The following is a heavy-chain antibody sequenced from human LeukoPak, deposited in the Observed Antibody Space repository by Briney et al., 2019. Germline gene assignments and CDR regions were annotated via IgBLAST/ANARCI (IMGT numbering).Heavy chain of an antibody. CDR3: ARMTTGHDF. CDR2: VNHSGYT. CDR1: GTSFSTYD. D-gene: IGHD4-17*01. J-gene: IGHJ4*02. V-gene: IGHV4-34*01. Sequence: PSETLSLTCAVSGTSFSTYDLSWIRQPPGKGLEWIVEVNHSGYTNDNPSLKSPVTISVDTSKNQFSLRLRSLTAADTAVYFCARMTTGHDFWGQGTLVTVSS.